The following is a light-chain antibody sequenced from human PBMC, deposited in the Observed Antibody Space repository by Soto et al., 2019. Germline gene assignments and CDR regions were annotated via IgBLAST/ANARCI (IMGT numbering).Light chain of an antibody. J-gene: IGKJ2*03. V-gene: IGKV3-20*01. Sequence: EIVLTPSPGTLSLSPGDRVTLSCRASQSVSTNYFSWYQQKPGQAPRLLIYRTSRRAVGIQDRFSGSGSGTDFPLTIRMLEPEGFAMYYYHHYCDCSSPRYSFGHGTRVEI. CDR2: RTS. CDR3: HHYCDCSSPRYS. CDR1: QSVSTNY.